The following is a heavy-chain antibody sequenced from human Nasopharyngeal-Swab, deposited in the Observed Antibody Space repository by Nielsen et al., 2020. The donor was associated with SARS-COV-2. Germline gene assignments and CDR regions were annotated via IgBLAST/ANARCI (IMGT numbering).Heavy chain of an antibody. CDR1: GFTFNNYN. J-gene: IGHJ4*02. V-gene: IGHV3-21*01. CDR3: ARDGLDYDFWSAYFMDV. D-gene: IGHD3-3*01. Sequence: GESLKISCAASGFTFNNYNFNWVRQAPGKGLEWVSSISSSSSYIYYADSVKGRFTISRDNAKNSLYLQMNSLRAEDTAVYYCARDGLDYDFWSAYFMDVWSQGILVTVSS. CDR2: ISSSSSYI.